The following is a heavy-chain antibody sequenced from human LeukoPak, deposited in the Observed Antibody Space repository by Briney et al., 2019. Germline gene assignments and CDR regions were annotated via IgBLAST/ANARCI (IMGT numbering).Heavy chain of an antibody. CDR3: ARLRDYGSGTFYKDY. D-gene: IGHD3-10*01. J-gene: IGHJ4*02. Sequence: AQTLSLTCSVSGDSLSNYYWTWMRQPPGKGLEWVGYIFYTGSPNYNPSLKRRVTISVDTSKNQFSLKLSSVTAADTAVYYCARLRDYGSGTFYKDYWGQGTLVTVSS. V-gene: IGHV4-59*08. CDR2: IFYTGSP. CDR1: GDSLSNYY.